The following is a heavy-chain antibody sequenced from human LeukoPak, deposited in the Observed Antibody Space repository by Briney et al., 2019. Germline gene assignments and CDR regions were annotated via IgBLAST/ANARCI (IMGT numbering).Heavy chain of an antibody. CDR2: ISSSSSSI. CDR1: GFTFSTHD. J-gene: IGHJ5*02. V-gene: IGHV3-21*01. CDR3: ASAPLGSTRP. D-gene: IGHD1-26*01. Sequence: PGGSLRLSCAASGFTFSTHDVNWVRQAPGKGLEWVSSISSSSSSINYADSLKGRFTISRDNAKNSVYLQMNSLRAEDTAVYYCASAPLGSTRPWGQGTLVTVSS.